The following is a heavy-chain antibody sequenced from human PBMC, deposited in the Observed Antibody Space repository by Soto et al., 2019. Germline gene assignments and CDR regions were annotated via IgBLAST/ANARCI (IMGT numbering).Heavy chain of an antibody. D-gene: IGHD3-10*01. CDR3: AKGGTGEISNYYYGMDV. CDR1: GFTFSRYA. CDR2: ISYDGSNK. V-gene: IGHV3-30*04. J-gene: IGHJ6*02. Sequence: GGSLRLSCAAPGFTFSRYAMHWVRQAPGKGLEWVAVISYDGSNKYYADSVKGRFTISRDNSKNTLYLQMNSLRAEDTAVYYCAKGGTGEISNYYYGMDVWGQGTTVTVSS.